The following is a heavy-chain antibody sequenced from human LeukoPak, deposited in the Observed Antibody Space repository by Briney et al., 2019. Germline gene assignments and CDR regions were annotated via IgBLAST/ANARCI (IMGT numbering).Heavy chain of an antibody. CDR1: GFTFDDYA. V-gene: IGHV3-9*03. J-gene: IGHJ6*02. CDR3: AKATDPGPYYYYGMDV. D-gene: IGHD3-10*01. Sequence: GGSLRLSCAASGFTFDDYAMHWVRQAPGKGLEWVSGISWNSGSIGYADSVKGRFTISRDNAKNSLYLQMNSLRAEDMALYYCAKATDPGPYYYYGMDVWGQGTTVTVSS. CDR2: ISWNSGSI.